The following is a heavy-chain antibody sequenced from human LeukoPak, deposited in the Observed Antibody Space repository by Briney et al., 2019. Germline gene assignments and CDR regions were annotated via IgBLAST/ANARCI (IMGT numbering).Heavy chain of an antibody. D-gene: IGHD6-19*01. Sequence: ASVKVSCKASGGTFSSYAISWARQAPGQGLEWMGWISAYNGNTNYAQKLQGRVTMTTDTSTSTAYMELRSLRSDDTAVYYCATVAGTQRLGEYWGQGTLVTVSS. CDR1: GGTFSSYA. J-gene: IGHJ4*02. CDR2: ISAYNGNT. CDR3: ATVAGTQRLGEY. V-gene: IGHV1-18*01.